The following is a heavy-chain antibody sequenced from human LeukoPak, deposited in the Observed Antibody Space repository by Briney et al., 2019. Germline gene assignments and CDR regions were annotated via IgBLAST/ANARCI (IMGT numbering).Heavy chain of an antibody. CDR3: AKDATPYYYSSGSYSPFDY. Sequence: GVLRLSCAASGFTFSSYSMNWVRQAPGKGLEWVSSISSSSSYIYYADSVKGRFTISRDNAKNSLYLQMNSLRAEDTAVYYCAKDATPYYYSSGSYSPFDYWGQGTLVTVSS. J-gene: IGHJ4*02. CDR1: GFTFSSYS. CDR2: ISSSSSYI. D-gene: IGHD3-10*01. V-gene: IGHV3-21*01.